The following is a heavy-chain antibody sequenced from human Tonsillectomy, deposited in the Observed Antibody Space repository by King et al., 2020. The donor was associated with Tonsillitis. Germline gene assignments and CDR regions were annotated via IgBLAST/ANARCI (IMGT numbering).Heavy chain of an antibody. V-gene: IGHV1-69*12. CDR3: ARGCVEYCSSTSCYSLAGHYGMDV. J-gene: IGHJ6*02. CDR1: GGTFSSYA. D-gene: IGHD2-2*01. CDR2: IIPIFGTA. Sequence: QLVQSGAEVKKPGSSVKVSCKASGGTFSSYAISWVRQAPGQGLEWMGGIIPIFGTANYAQKFQGRVTITADESTSTAYMELSSLRSEDTAVYYCARGCVEYCSSTSCYSLAGHYGMDVWGQGTTVTVSS.